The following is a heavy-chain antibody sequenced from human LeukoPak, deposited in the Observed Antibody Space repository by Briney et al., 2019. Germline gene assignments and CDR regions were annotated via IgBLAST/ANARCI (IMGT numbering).Heavy chain of an antibody. V-gene: IGHV1-18*01. Sequence: ASVKVSCKASGYTFTSYGISWVRQAPGQGLEWMGWISDYNGNTNYAQKLQGRVTMTTDTSTSTAYMELRSLTSDDTAVYYCARLYSSGWPLEPMDVWGQGTTVTVSS. CDR3: ARLYSSGWPLEPMDV. CDR1: GYTFTSYG. D-gene: IGHD6-19*01. J-gene: IGHJ6*02. CDR2: ISDYNGNT.